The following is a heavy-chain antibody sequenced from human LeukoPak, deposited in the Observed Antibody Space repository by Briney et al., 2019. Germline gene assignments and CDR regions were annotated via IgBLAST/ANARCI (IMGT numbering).Heavy chain of an antibody. D-gene: IGHD3-3*01. CDR3: AKDGRSLEWLSGGIDY. V-gene: IGHV3-21*01. Sequence: GGSLRLSCAASGFTFSSYSMNWVRQAPGKGLEWVSSISSSSSYIYYADSVKGRFTISRDNAKNSLYLQMNSLRAEDTAVYYCAKDGRSLEWLSGGIDYWGQGTLVTVSS. J-gene: IGHJ4*02. CDR2: ISSSSSYI. CDR1: GFTFSSYS.